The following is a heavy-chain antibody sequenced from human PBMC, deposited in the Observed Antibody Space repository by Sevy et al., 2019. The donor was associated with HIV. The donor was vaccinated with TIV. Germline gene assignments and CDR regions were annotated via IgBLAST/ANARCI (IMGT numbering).Heavy chain of an antibody. CDR3: AKDVLWFGELFPHNFDY. V-gene: IGHV3-23*01. CDR2: ISGSGGTT. J-gene: IGHJ4*02. Sequence: GSLRLSCAASGFTFSSYAMSWVRQAPGKGLEWVSAISGSGGTTYYADSVKGRFTISRDNSKNTLYLQMNSLRAEDTAVYYCAKDVLWFGELFPHNFDYWGQGTLVTVSS. D-gene: IGHD3-10*01. CDR1: GFTFSSYA.